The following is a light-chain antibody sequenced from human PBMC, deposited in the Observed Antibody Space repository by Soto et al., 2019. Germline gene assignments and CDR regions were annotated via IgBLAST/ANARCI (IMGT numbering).Light chain of an antibody. CDR3: QQYNSYWP. V-gene: IGKV1-5*01. Sequence: PMPITHATLAASEGVRLTITVRASQNIRRRLAWFQQEPGKAPKLLIYDASSLESGVPQRFSGSGSGTEFTLTISILQTDDFSTYYRQQYNSYWPSAQGSKADNK. J-gene: IGKJ1*01. CDR2: DAS. CDR1: QNIRRR.